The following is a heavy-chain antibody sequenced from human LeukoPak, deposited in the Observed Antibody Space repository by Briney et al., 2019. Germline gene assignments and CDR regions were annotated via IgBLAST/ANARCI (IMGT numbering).Heavy chain of an antibody. D-gene: IGHD6-13*01. CDR2: INPYHGKT. CDR3: ARDRIAAAVLDF. CDR1: GYNFNTYG. J-gene: IGHJ4*02. V-gene: IGHV1-18*01. Sequence: ASVKVSCKASGYNFNTYGFSWVRQALGQGLEWMGWINPYHGKTKYAQKLQGRVTMTTDTSTNTAHMELRSLTSDDTAVYFCARDRIAAAVLDFWGQGTLVTVSS.